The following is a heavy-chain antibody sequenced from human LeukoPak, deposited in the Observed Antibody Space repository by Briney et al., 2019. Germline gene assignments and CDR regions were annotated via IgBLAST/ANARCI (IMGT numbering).Heavy chain of an antibody. V-gene: IGHV1-2*02. J-gene: IGHJ3*02. Sequence: ASVKVSCKASGYTFTGYYMHWVRQAPGQGLEWMGWINPNSGGTNYAQKFQGRVTMTRDTSICTAYMELSRLRSDDTAVYYCASYSSGWSYSRGAFDIWGQGTMVTVSS. CDR2: INPNSGGT. CDR3: ASYSSGWSYSRGAFDI. D-gene: IGHD6-19*01. CDR1: GYTFTGYY.